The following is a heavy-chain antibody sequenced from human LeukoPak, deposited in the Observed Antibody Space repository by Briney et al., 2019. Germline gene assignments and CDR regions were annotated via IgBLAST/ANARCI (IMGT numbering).Heavy chain of an antibody. V-gene: IGHV4-59*01. D-gene: IGHD6-13*01. CDR2: VYYTGST. J-gene: IGHJ3*01. CDR1: GGSISSYY. Sequence: PSETLSLTCTVSGGSISSYYWSWVRQPPGKGLEWIGFVYYTGSTNYSPSLKSRVTISVDTSKNQFSLRLRSVTAADTAVYYCARISSSNWYNERGAFDVWGQGTMVTVSS. CDR3: ARISSSNWYNERGAFDV.